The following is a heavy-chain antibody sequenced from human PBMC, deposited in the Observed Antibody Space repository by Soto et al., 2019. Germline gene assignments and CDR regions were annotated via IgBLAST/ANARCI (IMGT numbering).Heavy chain of an antibody. Sequence: QVQLVESGGGVVQPGRSLRLSCAASGFTFSSYAMHWVRQAPGKGLEWVAVISYDGSNKYYADSVKGRFTISRDNSKNTLYQQTNWLRAQGTAVYYCASDLADHGGANCSGGRCTAPDYDYGMDVGVQGSTVTVSS. CDR2: ISYDGSNK. D-gene: IGHD2-15*01. J-gene: IGHJ6*02. CDR1: GFTFSSYA. CDR3: ASDLADHGGANCSGGRCTAPDYDYGMDV. V-gene: IGHV3-30-3*01.